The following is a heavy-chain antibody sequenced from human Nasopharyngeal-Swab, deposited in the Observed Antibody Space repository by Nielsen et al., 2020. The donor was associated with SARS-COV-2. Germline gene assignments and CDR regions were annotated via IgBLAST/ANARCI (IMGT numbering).Heavy chain of an antibody. D-gene: IGHD5-18*01. CDR1: GFSLSRHG. Sequence: GGSLRLSCAASGFSLSRHGMHWVRQAPGKGLEWVAVISYDGSNKYYADSVKGRFTISRDNSKNTLYLQMNSLRAEDTAVYYCARDLGGYSYGDYWGQATLVTVSS. CDR2: ISYDGSNK. J-gene: IGHJ4*02. V-gene: IGHV3-30*03. CDR3: ARDLGGYSYGDY.